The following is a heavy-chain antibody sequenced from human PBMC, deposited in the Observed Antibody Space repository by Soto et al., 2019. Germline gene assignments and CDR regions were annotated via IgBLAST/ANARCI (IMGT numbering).Heavy chain of an antibody. CDR1: GLTVSNNY. Sequence: EVQLVESGGGLVQPGGSLRLSCAASGLTVSNNYVSWVRQAPGKGLEWLSLIFSGGDTYYADSVKARFTISRDNSKKTVYLQMNSLRPEHTDVYNCATTYYYYMDVSGKGTTVTVSS. J-gene: IGHJ6*03. V-gene: IGHV3-66*01. CDR2: IFSGGDT. CDR3: ATTYYYYMDV.